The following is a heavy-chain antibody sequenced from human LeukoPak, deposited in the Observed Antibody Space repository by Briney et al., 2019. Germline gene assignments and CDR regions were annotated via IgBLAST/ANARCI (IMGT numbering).Heavy chain of an antibody. J-gene: IGHJ5*02. Sequence: SETLSLTCTVSGGSISSYYWSWIRQPPGKGLEWIWYIYYSGSTNYNPSLKNRVTISLNTYNNKFSLKLISVTAADTAVYYCARAGLRSGKYNWFDHWGQGTLVTVSS. D-gene: IGHD3-16*01. CDR2: IYYSGST. V-gene: IGHV4-59*01. CDR3: ARAGLRSGKYNWFDH. CDR1: GGSISSYY.